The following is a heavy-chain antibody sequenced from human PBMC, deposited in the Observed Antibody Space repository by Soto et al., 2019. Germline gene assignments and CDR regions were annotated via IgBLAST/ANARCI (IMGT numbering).Heavy chain of an antibody. CDR1: TFSMYS. CDR3: AREQCASYDSWFDP. CDR2: ISSGSAYI. D-gene: IGHD3-10*01. V-gene: IGHV3-21*06. Sequence: EVQVVESGGGLVKPGGSLRLSCTVTFSMYSINWIHQAPGKGLEWVASISSGSAYIKYAESVKVRVSISRDNANNSLHLQLNSLRAEATAIDHCAREQCASYDSWFDPWGQGTLVTVSS. J-gene: IGHJ5*02.